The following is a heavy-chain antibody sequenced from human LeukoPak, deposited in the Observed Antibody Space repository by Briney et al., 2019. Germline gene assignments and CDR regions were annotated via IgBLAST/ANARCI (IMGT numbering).Heavy chain of an antibody. CDR1: GGSISSGGYS. D-gene: IGHD3-3*01. CDR3: ARGPLPPWSGYYKYYFDY. Sequence: SETLSLTCAVPGGSISSGGYSWSWSRQPPGKGLEWIGYIYHSGSTYYNPSLKSRVTISVDRSKNQFSLKLSSVTAADTAVYYCARGPLPPWSGYYKYYFDYWGQGTLVTVSS. CDR2: IYHSGST. J-gene: IGHJ4*02. V-gene: IGHV4-30-2*01.